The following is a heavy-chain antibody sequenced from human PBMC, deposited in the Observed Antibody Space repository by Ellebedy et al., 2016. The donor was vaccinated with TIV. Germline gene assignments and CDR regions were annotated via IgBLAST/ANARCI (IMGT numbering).Heavy chain of an antibody. CDR2: IKRDGSEK. J-gene: IGHJ4*02. Sequence: GGSLRLSCAASGFTFRNYYMSWVRQAPGKGLEWVANIKRDGSEKYYVDSVKGRFTISRDNAKNPLYLQMNSLRAEDTAVYYCARDLMAVGGLGDYWGQGTLVTVSS. D-gene: IGHD6-19*01. V-gene: IGHV3-7*03. CDR3: ARDLMAVGGLGDY. CDR1: GFTFRNYY.